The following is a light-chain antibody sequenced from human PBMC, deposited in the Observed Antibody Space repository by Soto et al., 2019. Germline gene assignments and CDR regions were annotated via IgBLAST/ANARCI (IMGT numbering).Light chain of an antibody. Sequence: QSALTQPPSVSGSPGQSVTISCTGTSSDVGSYNRVSWYQQPPGTAPKLMIYEVSNRPSGVPDRFSGSKSGNTASLTISGLQAEDEADYYCSLYTSSSTYVFGTGTKLTV. J-gene: IGLJ1*01. CDR1: SSDVGSYNR. V-gene: IGLV2-18*01. CDR3: SLYTSSSTYV. CDR2: EVS.